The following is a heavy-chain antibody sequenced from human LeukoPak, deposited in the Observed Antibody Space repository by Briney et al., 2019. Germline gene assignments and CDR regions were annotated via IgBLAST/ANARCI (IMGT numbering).Heavy chain of an antibody. V-gene: IGHV3-20*04. CDR1: GFTFDDYG. CDR2: INWNGGSP. Sequence: GGSLRLSCAASGFTFDDYGMSWVRQAPGKGLDWVSGINWNGGSPGHADSVKARFTISRHNPKSSLYLQMKSLRAEDTALYYCARGGSPVNFDYWGQGTLVTVSS. CDR3: ARGGSPVNFDY. D-gene: IGHD1-26*01. J-gene: IGHJ4*02.